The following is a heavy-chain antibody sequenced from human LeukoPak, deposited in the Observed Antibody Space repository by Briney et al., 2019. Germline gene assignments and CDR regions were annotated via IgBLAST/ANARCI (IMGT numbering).Heavy chain of an antibody. J-gene: IGHJ5*02. CDR3: AKASVAIPQYCNS. D-gene: IGHD2-2*02. V-gene: IGHV3-23*01. Sequence: GGSLRLSCEASGFTFGNYAMNWVRQAPGKGLEWVSTISGTGSSTYYADSTKGRFTISRDNSKDTLFLQLNSLTAADTAMYFCAKASVAIPQYCNSWGQGTLVTVSS. CDR1: GFTFGNYA. CDR2: ISGTGSST.